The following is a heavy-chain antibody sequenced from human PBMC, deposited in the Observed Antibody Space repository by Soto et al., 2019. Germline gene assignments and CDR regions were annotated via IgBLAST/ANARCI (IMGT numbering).Heavy chain of an antibody. J-gene: IGHJ4*02. V-gene: IGHV3-23*01. CDR2: ISGSGGST. CDR1: GFTFSSYA. CDR3: AKIPGIAVASTVGLDH. Sequence: GGSLRLSCAASGFTFSSYAMSWVRQAPGKGLEWVSAISGSGGSTYYADSVKGRFTISRDNSKNTLSLQMNSLRVEDTAVYYCAKIPGIAVASTVGLDHWGQGTLVTVSS. D-gene: IGHD6-19*01.